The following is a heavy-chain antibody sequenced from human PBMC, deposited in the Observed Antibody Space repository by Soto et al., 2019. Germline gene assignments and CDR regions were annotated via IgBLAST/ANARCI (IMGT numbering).Heavy chain of an antibody. CDR1: GFTVSGMF. D-gene: IGHD6-19*01. Sequence: EVSLVETGGGVIHPGGSLRLSCAASGFTVSGMFMNWVRQAPGKGLEWVSVIYPAGPTYYADSVKGRFTISRDNSKNTLFLQLNNLRAEDTAVYYCARDADSSGLHYWGQGILVTVSS. CDR2: IYPAGPT. J-gene: IGHJ4*02. CDR3: ARDADSSGLHY. V-gene: IGHV3-53*02.